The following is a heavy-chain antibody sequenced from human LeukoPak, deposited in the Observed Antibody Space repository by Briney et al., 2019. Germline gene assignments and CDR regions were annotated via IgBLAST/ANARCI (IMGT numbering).Heavy chain of an antibody. J-gene: IGHJ3*02. D-gene: IGHD2-21*01. Sequence: SETLSLTCTVSGGSISSYYWSWIRQPAGKGLEWIGYIYYSGSTNYNPSLKSRVTISADTSKNQFSLKLSSVTAADTAVYYCAREPPHIVVSPVHAFDIWGQGTMVTVSS. CDR1: GGSISSYY. V-gene: IGHV4-59*12. CDR3: AREPPHIVVSPVHAFDI. CDR2: IYYSGST.